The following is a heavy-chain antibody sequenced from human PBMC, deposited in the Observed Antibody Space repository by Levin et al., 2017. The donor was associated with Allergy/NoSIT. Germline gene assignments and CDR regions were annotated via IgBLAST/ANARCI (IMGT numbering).Heavy chain of an antibody. J-gene: IGHJ5*02. Sequence: SLKISCVASGFTFNEYAMHWVRQAPGKGLEWVSGISWNSFSVGYGDSVQGRFTISRDNAENSLFLQMNSLRSDDTALYYCIKGAAASYSEGFRSWGQGTLVTVSS. CDR3: IKGAAASYSEGFRS. V-gene: IGHV3-9*01. CDR2: ISWNSFSV. CDR1: GFTFNEYA. D-gene: IGHD6-13*01.